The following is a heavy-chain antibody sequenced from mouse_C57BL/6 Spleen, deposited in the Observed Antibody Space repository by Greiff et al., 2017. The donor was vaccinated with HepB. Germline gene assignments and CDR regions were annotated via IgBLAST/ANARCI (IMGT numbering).Heavy chain of an antibody. CDR3: AREVYYYGSSTGFDY. V-gene: IGHV5-16*01. J-gene: IGHJ2*01. CDR2: INYDGSST. D-gene: IGHD1-1*01. Sequence: EVQLVESEGGLVQPGSSMKLSCTASGFTFSDYYMAWVRQVPEKGLEWVANINYDGSSTYYLDSLKSRFIISRDNAKNILYLQMSSLKSEDTATYYCAREVYYYGSSTGFDYWGQGTTLTVSS. CDR1: GFTFSDYY.